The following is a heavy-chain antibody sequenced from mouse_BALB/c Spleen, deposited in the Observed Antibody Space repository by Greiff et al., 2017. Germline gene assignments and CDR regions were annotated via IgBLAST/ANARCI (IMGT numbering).Heavy chain of an antibody. CDR3: ARSYGNSYAMDY. V-gene: IGHV1-55*01. Sequence: QVQLQQPGAELVKPGTSVKLSCKASGYNFTSYWINWVKLRPGQGLEWIGDIYPGSGSTNYNEKFKSKATLTVDTSSSTAYMQLSSLASEDSALYYCARSYGNSYAMDYWGQGTSVTVSS. D-gene: IGHD2-1*01. J-gene: IGHJ4*01. CDR1: GYNFTSYW. CDR2: IYPGSGST.